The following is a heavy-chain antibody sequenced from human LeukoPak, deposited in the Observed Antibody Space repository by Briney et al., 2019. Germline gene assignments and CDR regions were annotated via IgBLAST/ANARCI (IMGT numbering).Heavy chain of an antibody. D-gene: IGHD3-22*01. J-gene: IGHJ5*02. CDR3: ARSRSYYYDINWFDP. V-gene: IGHV4-59*01. CDR2: IYYSGST. CDR1: GGSISSYY. Sequence: SETLSLTCTVSGGSISSYYWSWIRQPPGKGLEWIGYIYYSGSTNYNPSLKSRVTISVDTSKNQFSLKLSSVTAADTAVYYCARSRSYYYDINWFDPWGQGTLVTVSS.